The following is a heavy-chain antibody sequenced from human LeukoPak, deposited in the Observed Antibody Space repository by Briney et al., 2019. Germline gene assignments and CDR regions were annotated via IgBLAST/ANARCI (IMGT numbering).Heavy chain of an antibody. D-gene: IGHD6-13*01. J-gene: IGHJ4*02. CDR2: INGGGDIT. CDR3: AKRYGDSTGWFFDF. CDR1: RYSFDSYA. V-gene: IGHV3-23*01. Sequence: GESLKLSCEGSRYSFDSYAMTWVRQAPGKGLEWVSSINGGGDITYYAESVKGRFTVSRDNSKDTLFLQMNSLRAEDTAVFYCAKRYGDSTGWFFDFWGQGSLVTVSS.